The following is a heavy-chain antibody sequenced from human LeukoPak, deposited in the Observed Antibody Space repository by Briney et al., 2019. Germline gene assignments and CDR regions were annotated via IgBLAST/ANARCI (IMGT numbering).Heavy chain of an antibody. CDR1: GFTFSSYS. V-gene: IGHV3-23*01. Sequence: GGSLRLSCAASGFTFSSYSMNWVRQAPGKGLEWVSAISGSGGSTYYADSVKGRFTISRDNSKNTLYLQMNSLRAEDTAVYYCAKVRAIVVVVAAIDYWGQGTLVTVSS. D-gene: IGHD2-15*01. CDR3: AKVRAIVVVVAAIDY. J-gene: IGHJ4*02. CDR2: ISGSGGST.